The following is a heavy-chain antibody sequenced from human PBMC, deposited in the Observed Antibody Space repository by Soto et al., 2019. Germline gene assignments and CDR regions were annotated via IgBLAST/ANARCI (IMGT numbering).Heavy chain of an antibody. CDR3: ARDFYGGYTYGPGDY. CDR2: ISSTSNTI. CDR1: GFSFSAFS. V-gene: IGHV3-48*01. Sequence: EVELVESGGGLVQPGGSLRLSCTSSGFSFSAFSMNWVRQAPGRGLEWVSYISSTSNTIYYADSVKGRFTISRDNAKRSLYLQMNSLRAEDTAVYYCARDFYGGYTYGPGDYWGQGALVAVSS. D-gene: IGHD5-18*01. J-gene: IGHJ4*02.